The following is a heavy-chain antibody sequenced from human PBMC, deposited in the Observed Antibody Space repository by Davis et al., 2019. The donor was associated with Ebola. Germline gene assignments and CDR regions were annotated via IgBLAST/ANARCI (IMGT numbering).Heavy chain of an antibody. CDR1: GYTFTSYD. J-gene: IGHJ4*02. CDR3: ARGQHYGGNGDF. V-gene: IGHV1-8*01. Sequence: ASVKVSCKASGYTFTSYDIIWVRQAAGHGLEWMGWMTPNTGKTGYAQKFRGRVVMTRDTSMTTVYMELSSLRFDDTAVYYCARGQHYGGNGDFWGQGTLVTVSS. D-gene: IGHD4-23*01. CDR2: MTPNTGKT.